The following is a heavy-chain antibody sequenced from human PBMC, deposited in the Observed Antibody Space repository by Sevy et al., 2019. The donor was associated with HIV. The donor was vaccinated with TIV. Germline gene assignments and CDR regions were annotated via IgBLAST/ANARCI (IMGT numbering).Heavy chain of an antibody. CDR2: ISGSGYST. V-gene: IGHV3-23*01. Sequence: GGSLRLSCAASGFTFSSYAMSWVRQAPGKGLEWVSAISGSGYSTYYADSVKGRFTISRDNSKNTLYLQMNSLRAEDTAVYFCATQQLVLFDAFDIWGQGTMVTVSS. CDR1: GFTFSSYA. D-gene: IGHD6-13*01. J-gene: IGHJ3*02. CDR3: ATQQLVLFDAFDI.